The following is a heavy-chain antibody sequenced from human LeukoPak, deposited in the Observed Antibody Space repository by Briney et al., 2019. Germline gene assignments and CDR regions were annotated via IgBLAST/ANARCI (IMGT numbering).Heavy chain of an antibody. J-gene: IGHJ2*01. D-gene: IGHD3-3*01. CDR3: VKGLRFLEWVNWYFDL. V-gene: IGHV3-64D*09. Sequence: GGSLRLSCSASGFTFSSYAMHWVRQAPGKGLEYVSAISSNGGSTYYADSVKGRFAISRDNSKNTLYLQMSSLRAEDTAVYYCVKGLRFLEWVNWYFDLWGRGTLVTVSS. CDR2: ISSNGGST. CDR1: GFTFSSYA.